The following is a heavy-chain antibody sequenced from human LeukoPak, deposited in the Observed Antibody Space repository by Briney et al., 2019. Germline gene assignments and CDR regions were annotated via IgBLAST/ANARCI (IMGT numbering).Heavy chain of an antibody. J-gene: IGHJ4*02. CDR1: GGSISSSSYY. CDR2: IYYSGST. V-gene: IGHV4-39*01. CDR3: ARQTLWFGYY. D-gene: IGHD3-10*01. Sequence: SETLSLTRTVSGGSISSSSYYWGWIRQPPGKGLEWIGSIYYSGSTYYNPSLKSRVTISVGTSKNQFSLKLSSVTAADTAVYYCARQTLWFGYYWGQGTLVTVSS.